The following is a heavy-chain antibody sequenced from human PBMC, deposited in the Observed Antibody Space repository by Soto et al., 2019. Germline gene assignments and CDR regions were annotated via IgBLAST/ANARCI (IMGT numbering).Heavy chain of an antibody. J-gene: IGHJ6*02. Sequence: SETLSLTCTVSGGSISSYYWSWIRQPPGKGLEWIGYIYYSGSTNYNPSLKSRVTISVGTSKNQFSLKLSSVSSVFRLYLQMNSLKTEDTAVYYCTTDDTTVVTYFYYYGMDVWGQGTTVTVSS. CDR1: GGSISSYY. CDR2: IYYSGST. CDR3: NSLKTEDTAVYYCTTDDTTVVTYFYYYGMDV. V-gene: IGHV4-59*01. D-gene: IGHD4-17*01.